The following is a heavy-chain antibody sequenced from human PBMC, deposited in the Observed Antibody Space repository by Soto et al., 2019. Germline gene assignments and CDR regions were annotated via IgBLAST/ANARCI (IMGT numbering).Heavy chain of an antibody. CDR2: IIPILGTA. CDR1: GGTFSSYA. D-gene: IGHD2-8*01. CDR3: ARDLQGYCTNGVCYTRDY. V-gene: IGHV1-69*13. Sequence: SVKVSCKASGGTFSSYAISWVRQAPGQGLEWMGGIIPILGTANYAQKFQGRVTITADESTSTAYMELSSLRSEDTAVYYCARDLQGYCTNGVCYTRDYWGQGTLVTVSS. J-gene: IGHJ4*02.